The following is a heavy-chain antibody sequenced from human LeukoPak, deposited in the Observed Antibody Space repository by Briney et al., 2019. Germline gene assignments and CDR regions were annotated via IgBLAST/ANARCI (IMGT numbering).Heavy chain of an antibody. CDR1: GYTFTTYW. CDR3: ARGVLSGDYGRYFDY. Sequence: ASVKVSCKASGYTFTTYWIHWVRQAPGQGLEWMGWTNPTSGGTSYAQKFQGRVTMTRDTSISTAYMELSRLTSDDTAVYYCARGVLSGDYGRYFDYWGQGALVTVSS. D-gene: IGHD4-17*01. V-gene: IGHV1-2*02. J-gene: IGHJ4*02. CDR2: TNPTSGGT.